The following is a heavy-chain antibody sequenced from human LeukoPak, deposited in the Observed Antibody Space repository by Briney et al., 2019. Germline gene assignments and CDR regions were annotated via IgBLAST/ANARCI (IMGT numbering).Heavy chain of an antibody. CDR3: AREWQQLAQFDY. D-gene: IGHD6-13*01. V-gene: IGHV4-30-2*01. CDR1: GGSISSGGYY. J-gene: IGHJ4*02. Sequence: SETLSLTCTVSGGSISSGGYYWSWIRQPPGKGLEWIGYIYHSGSTYYNPSLKSRVTISVDRSKNQFSLKLSSVTAADTAVYYCAREWQQLAQFDYWGQGTLVTVSS. CDR2: IYHSGST.